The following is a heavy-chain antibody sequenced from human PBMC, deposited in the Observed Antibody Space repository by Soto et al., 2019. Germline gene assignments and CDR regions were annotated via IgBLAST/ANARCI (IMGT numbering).Heavy chain of an antibody. J-gene: IGHJ4*02. CDR2: NKSKTDGGTT. Sequence: EVQLVESGGGLVKPGGSLRLSCAASGFTFSNAWMSWVRQAPGKGLEWVGGNKSKTDGGTTDYAAPVKGRFTISRNDSKNTLYLQMNSLKTEDTAVYYCTTALFLNGDNDYWGQGTLVTVSS. D-gene: IGHD4-17*01. CDR1: GFTFSNAW. V-gene: IGHV3-15*01. CDR3: TTALFLNGDNDY.